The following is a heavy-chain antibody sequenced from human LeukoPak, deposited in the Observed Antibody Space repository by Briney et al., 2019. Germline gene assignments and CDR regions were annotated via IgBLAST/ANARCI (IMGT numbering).Heavy chain of an antibody. V-gene: IGHV3-74*01. D-gene: IGHD2-8*01. J-gene: IGHJ4*02. CDR2: INSDWSST. CDR1: GLTFSSYW. CDR3: ARDPGYCTNGVCYNGYYFDY. Sequence: GGSLRLSCAASGLTFSSYWMNWVRQAPGQGLVWVSRINSDWSSTSYADSVKGRFTISRDNAKNTLYLQMNSRRAEDTAVYYCARDPGYCTNGVCYNGYYFDYWGQGTLVTVSS.